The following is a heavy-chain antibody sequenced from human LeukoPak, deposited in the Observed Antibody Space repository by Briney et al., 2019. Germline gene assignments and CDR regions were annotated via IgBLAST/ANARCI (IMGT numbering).Heavy chain of an antibody. V-gene: IGHV1-46*01. CDR1: GYTFTTHY. CDR3: ARTLYDVLSGFDF. CDR2: FNPVGRP. D-gene: IGHD3-3*01. Sequence: GASVKVSCKASGYTFTTHYLHWVRQAPGQGLQWMAMFNPVGRPRYAQKFQGRVTMTRDRSTDTVTMELSSLTSDDTAVYYCARTLYDVLSGFDFRGQGTLVTVSA. J-gene: IGHJ4*01.